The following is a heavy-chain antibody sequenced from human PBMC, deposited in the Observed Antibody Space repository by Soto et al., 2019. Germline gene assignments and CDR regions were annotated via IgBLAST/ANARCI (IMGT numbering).Heavy chain of an antibody. J-gene: IGHJ4*02. CDR3: ARDYYDSSGYYSLPFDY. V-gene: IGHV3-21*01. CDR2: ISSSSSYI. CDR1: GFTFSSYS. D-gene: IGHD3-22*01. Sequence: EVQLVESGGGLVKPGGSLRLSCAASGFTFSSYSMNWVRQAPGKGLEWVSSISSSSSYIYYADSVKGRFTISRDNAKNSLYLQMNSLRAEDMAVYYCARDYYDSSGYYSLPFDYWGPGTLVTVSS.